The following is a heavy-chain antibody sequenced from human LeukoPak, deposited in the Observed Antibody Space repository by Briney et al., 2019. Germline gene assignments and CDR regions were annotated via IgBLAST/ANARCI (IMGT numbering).Heavy chain of an antibody. CDR1: GYSFTSYW. Sequence: ESLKISCKGSGYSFTSYWIGWVRQMPGKGLEWMGIIHPGDSDTRYSPSFQGQVTISADKSISTAYLQWSSLKASDTAIYYCARAGTYYYYHMDVWGKGTTVTVFS. D-gene: IGHD6-19*01. CDR3: ARAGTYYYYHMDV. J-gene: IGHJ6*03. CDR2: IHPGDSDT. V-gene: IGHV5-51*01.